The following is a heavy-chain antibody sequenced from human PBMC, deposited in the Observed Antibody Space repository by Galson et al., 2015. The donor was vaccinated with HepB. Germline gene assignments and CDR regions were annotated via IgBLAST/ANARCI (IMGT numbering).Heavy chain of an antibody. V-gene: IGHV5-51*03. D-gene: IGHD1-14*01. J-gene: IGHJ2*01. CDR2: IYPGDSDT. Sequence: SGAEVKKPGESLKLSCKGSGYSFTTNWIGWVRQMPGKGLEWIGIIYPGDSDTRYSPSFQGHVTVSVDKSISTAYLQWSSLKASDTAIFYCARLIKGSTYNTSHWYFDLWGRGTLVTVSS. CDR3: ARLIKGSTYNTSHWYFDL. CDR1: GYSFTTNW.